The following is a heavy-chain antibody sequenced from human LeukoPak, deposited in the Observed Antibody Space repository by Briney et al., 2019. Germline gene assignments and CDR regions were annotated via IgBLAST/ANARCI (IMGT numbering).Heavy chain of an antibody. J-gene: IGHJ6*03. CDR3: ARSTPPAATYYYYYYMDV. CDR2: ISAYNGNT. V-gene: IGHV1-18*01. CDR1: GYTFTSYG. D-gene: IGHD2-2*01. Sequence: ASVKVSCKASGYTFTSYGISWVRQAPGQGLEWMGWISAYNGNTNYAQKFQGRVTITADESTSTAYMELSSLRSEDTAVYYCARSTPPAATYYYYYYMDVWGKGTTVTISS.